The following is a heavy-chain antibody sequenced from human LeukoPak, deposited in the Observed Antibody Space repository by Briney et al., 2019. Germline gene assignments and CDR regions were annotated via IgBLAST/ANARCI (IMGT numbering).Heavy chain of an antibody. V-gene: IGHV3-23*01. CDR1: GFTFSSYA. CDR2: ISGSGGST. J-gene: IGHJ4*02. D-gene: IGHD6-19*01. Sequence: GGSLRLPCAASGFTFSSYAMSWVRQAPGKGLEWVSAISGSGGSTYYADSVKGRFTISRDNSKNTLYLQMNSLRAEDTAVYYCAKARIAVAGKGKNFDYWGQGTLVTVSS. CDR3: AKARIAVAGKGKNFDY.